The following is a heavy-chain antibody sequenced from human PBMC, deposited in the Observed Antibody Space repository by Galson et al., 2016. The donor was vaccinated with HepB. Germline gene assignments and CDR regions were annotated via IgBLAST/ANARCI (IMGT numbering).Heavy chain of an antibody. Sequence: SLRLSCAASGFTFSAIGIHWARRAPGKGLEYVSGISGNGERTYYADFVKGKFTISRDNSQNTVYLQMSSLKVEDTAVYYCLTDRGYWGQGTLVTVTS. CDR1: GFTFSAIG. CDR2: ISGNGERT. J-gene: IGHJ4*02. CDR3: LTDRGY. V-gene: IGHV3-64D*06.